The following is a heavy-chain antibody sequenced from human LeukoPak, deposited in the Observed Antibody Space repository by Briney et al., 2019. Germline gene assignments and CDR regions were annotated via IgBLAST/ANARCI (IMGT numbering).Heavy chain of an antibody. V-gene: IGHV1-69*13. J-gene: IGHJ4*02. CDR1: GGTFSSYA. CDR2: IIPIFGTA. Sequence: ASVKVSCKASGGTFSSYAISWVRQAPGQGLVWMGGIIPIFGTANYAQKFQGRVTITADESTSTAYMELSSLRSEDTAVYCCARASDMHGSSWYYFDYWGQGTLSPSPQ. CDR3: ARASDMHGSSWYYFDY. D-gene: IGHD6-13*01.